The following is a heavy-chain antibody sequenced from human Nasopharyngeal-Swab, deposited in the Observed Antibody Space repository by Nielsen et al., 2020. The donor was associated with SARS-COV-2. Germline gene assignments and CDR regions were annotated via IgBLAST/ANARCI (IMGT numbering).Heavy chain of an antibody. Sequence: WVRQAPGQGLEWTGWIDTNTGNPTYAQGFTGRFVFSLDTSVNTAYLQISSLKAEDTAMYYCATGLLGYTYAFGNWGQGTLVTVSS. V-gene: IGHV7-4-1*02. D-gene: IGHD5-18*01. J-gene: IGHJ4*02. CDR2: IDTNTGNP. CDR3: ATGLLGYTYAFGN.